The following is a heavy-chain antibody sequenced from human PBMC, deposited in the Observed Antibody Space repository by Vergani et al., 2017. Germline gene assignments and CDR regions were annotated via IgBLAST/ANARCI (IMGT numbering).Heavy chain of an antibody. V-gene: IGHV3-9*01. Sequence: EVQLVESGGGLVQPGRSLRLSCAASGFTFDDYAMHWVRQAPGKGLEWVSGISWNSGSIGYADSVKGRFTISRDNAKNSLYLQMNSLRAEDTALYYCARLTGYDFWSGYYGNGWFDPWGQGTLVTVSS. CDR2: ISWNSGSI. CDR3: ARLTGYDFWSGYYGNGWFDP. CDR1: GFTFDDYA. J-gene: IGHJ5*02. D-gene: IGHD3-3*01.